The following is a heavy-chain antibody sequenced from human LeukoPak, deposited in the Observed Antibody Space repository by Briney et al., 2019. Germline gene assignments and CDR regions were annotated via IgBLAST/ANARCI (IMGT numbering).Heavy chain of an antibody. V-gene: IGHV3-48*01. Sequence: GGSLRLSCEVSGFNFNIYSMNWVRQAPGKGLEWISYISIEGNSLYYADSVKGRFTISRDNGKSSLYLQMNSLRAEDTAVYYCARGPIPDYWGQGTLVTVSS. CDR2: ISIEGNSL. J-gene: IGHJ4*02. CDR3: ARGPIPDY. D-gene: IGHD2-2*02. CDR1: GFNFNIYS.